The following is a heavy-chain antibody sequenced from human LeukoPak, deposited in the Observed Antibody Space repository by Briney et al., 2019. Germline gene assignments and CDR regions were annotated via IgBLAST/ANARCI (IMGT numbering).Heavy chain of an antibody. CDR1: GFTFTYS. Sequence: GGSLRLSCAASGFTFTYSMNWVRQAPGKGLEWVSYIDSSSGDISYADSVKGRFTISRDNAKNSLHLQMNSLRVEDTAVYYCARAFRRGSSLGQYYFDYWGQGTLVTVSS. D-gene: IGHD2/OR15-2a*01. J-gene: IGHJ4*02. V-gene: IGHV3-48*01. CDR3: ARAFRRGSSLGQYYFDY. CDR2: IDSSSGDI.